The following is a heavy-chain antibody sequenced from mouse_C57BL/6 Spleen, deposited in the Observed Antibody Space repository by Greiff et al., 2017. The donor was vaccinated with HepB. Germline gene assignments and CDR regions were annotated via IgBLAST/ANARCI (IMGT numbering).Heavy chain of an antibody. Sequence: QVQLQQSGAELAKPGASVKLSCKASGYTFTSYWMHWVKQRPGQGLEWIGDINPSSGYTKYNQKFKAKATLTADKSSSTAYMQLSSLTYEDSAVYYCASETGHFDYWGQGTTLTVSS. CDR2: INPSSGYT. D-gene: IGHD4-1*01. CDR3: ASETGHFDY. CDR1: GYTFTSYW. V-gene: IGHV1-7*01. J-gene: IGHJ2*01.